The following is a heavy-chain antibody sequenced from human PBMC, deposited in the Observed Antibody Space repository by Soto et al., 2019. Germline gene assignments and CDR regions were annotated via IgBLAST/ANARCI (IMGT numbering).Heavy chain of an antibody. Sequence: PGGSLRLSCAASGFTFSSYAMHWVRQAPGKGLEWVAVISYDGSNKYYADSVKGRSTISRDNSKNTLYLQMNSLRAEDTAVYYCARDDRVQGSYDFDYWGQGTLVTVSS. J-gene: IGHJ4*02. V-gene: IGHV3-30-3*01. CDR1: GFTFSSYA. D-gene: IGHD2-15*01. CDR2: ISYDGSNK. CDR3: ARDDRVQGSYDFDY.